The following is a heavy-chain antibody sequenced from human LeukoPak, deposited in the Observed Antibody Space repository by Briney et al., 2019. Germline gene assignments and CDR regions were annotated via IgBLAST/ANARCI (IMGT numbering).Heavy chain of an antibody. Sequence: GGSLRLSCAASGFTFSDYNMNWVRQAPGKGLEWVSYITNSGTTIHYADSVKGRFTISRDNAKNSLYLQMNSLRAEDAAVYYCARSIGLTGGGVDVWGQGTTVTVSS. CDR1: GFTFSDYN. V-gene: IGHV3-11*01. J-gene: IGHJ6*02. CDR2: ITNSGTTI. CDR3: ARSIGLTGGGVDV. D-gene: IGHD3-9*01.